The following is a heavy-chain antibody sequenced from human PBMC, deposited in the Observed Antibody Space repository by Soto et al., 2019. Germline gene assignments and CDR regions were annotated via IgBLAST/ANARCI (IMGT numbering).Heavy chain of an antibody. D-gene: IGHD3-9*01. CDR1: GFTFSSYS. CDR2: ISSSSNI. Sequence: EVQLVESGGGLVKPGGSLRLSCAASGFTFSSYSMNWVRQAPGKGLEWVSSISSSSNIYYADSLKGRFTISRDNSKNSLYLQMNSLRAEDTAVYYCARGVLRYFDGGIYFDYWGQGTLVTVSS. V-gene: IGHV3-21*01. J-gene: IGHJ4*02. CDR3: ARGVLRYFDGGIYFDY.